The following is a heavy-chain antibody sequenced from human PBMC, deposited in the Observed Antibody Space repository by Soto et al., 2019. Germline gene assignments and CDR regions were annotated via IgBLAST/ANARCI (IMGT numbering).Heavy chain of an antibody. Sequence: QLPLQESGSGLVKPSQTLSLTCAVSGGSISSGGYSWSWIRQPPGKGLEWIGYSHHSGSTYYIPSRKSRVTISVDRSKNQFSLKLSSVTAADTAVYYCARGPSPWGQGTLVTVSS. CDR2: SHHSGST. CDR1: GGSISSGGYS. V-gene: IGHV4-30-2*01. CDR3: ARGPSP. J-gene: IGHJ5*02.